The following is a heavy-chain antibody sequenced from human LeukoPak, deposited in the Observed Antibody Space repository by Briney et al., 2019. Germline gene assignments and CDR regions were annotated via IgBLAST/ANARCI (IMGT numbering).Heavy chain of an antibody. D-gene: IGHD5-24*01. V-gene: IGHV3-9*01. CDR1: GFTFDDYA. Sequence: QPGRSLRLSCAASGFTFDDYAMHWVRQAPGKGLEWVSGISWNSGSIGYADSVKGRFTISRDDAKNSLYLQMNSLRAEDTALYYCAKSGRDGYNLDYWGQGTLVTVSS. CDR2: ISWNSGSI. CDR3: AKSGRDGYNLDY. J-gene: IGHJ4*02.